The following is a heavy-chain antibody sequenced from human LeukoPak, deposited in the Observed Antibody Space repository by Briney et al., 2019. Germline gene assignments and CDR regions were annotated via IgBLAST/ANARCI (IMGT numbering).Heavy chain of an antibody. CDR2: IYHSGST. V-gene: IGHV4-61*05. CDR3: ARHRVGASGRYYGMDV. J-gene: IGHJ6*02. CDR1: GGSISSGSYY. Sequence: KPSETLSLTCTDSGGSISSGSYYWGWSRQPPGKGLEWIGYIYHSGSTNYNPSLKSRVTISVDTSKNQFSLKLSSVTAADTAVYYCARHRVGASGRYYGMDVWGQGTTVTFSS. D-gene: IGHD1-26*01.